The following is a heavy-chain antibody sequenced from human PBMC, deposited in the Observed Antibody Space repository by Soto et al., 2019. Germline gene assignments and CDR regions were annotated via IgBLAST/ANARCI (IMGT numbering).Heavy chain of an antibody. J-gene: IGHJ4*02. V-gene: IGHV3-30*18. CDR2: ISYDGSNK. CDR3: AQDREIYHDSSGPEY. D-gene: IGHD3-22*01. Sequence: PGGSLRLSCAASGFTFSSYGMHWVRQAPGKGLEWVAVISYDGSNKYYADSVKGRFTISRDNSKNTLYLQMNSLRAEDTAVYYCAQDREIYHDSSGPEYWGQGTLVTVSA. CDR1: GFTFSSYG.